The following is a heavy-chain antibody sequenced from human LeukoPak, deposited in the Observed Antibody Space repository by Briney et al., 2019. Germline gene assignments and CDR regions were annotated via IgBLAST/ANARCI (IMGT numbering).Heavy chain of an antibody. CDR2: IGISSGNT. D-gene: IGHD1-1*01. J-gene: IGHJ4*02. CDR3: ARDHNYAFDN. Sequence: GGSLRLSCTASGFPFSDYSMNWVHQAPGKGLEWISYIGISSGNTKYADSVKGRFTISADNARNSLYLQMNSPRVEDTAVYYCARDHNYAFDNWGQGTLVSVSS. V-gene: IGHV3-48*04. CDR1: GFPFSDYS.